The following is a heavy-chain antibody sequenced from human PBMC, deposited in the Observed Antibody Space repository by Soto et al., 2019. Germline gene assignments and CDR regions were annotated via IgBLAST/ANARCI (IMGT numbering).Heavy chain of an antibody. CDR2: INHSGST. Sequence: PSETLSLTCAVYGGSFSGYYWSWIRQPPGKGLEWIGEINHSGSTNYNPSLKSRVTISVDTSKNQFSLKLSSVTAADTAVYYCASLGDSGYENYYYYDMDAWGQGTTVT. J-gene: IGHJ6*02. V-gene: IGHV4-34*01. CDR1: GGSFSGYY. CDR3: ASLGDSGYENYYYYDMDA. D-gene: IGHD5-12*01.